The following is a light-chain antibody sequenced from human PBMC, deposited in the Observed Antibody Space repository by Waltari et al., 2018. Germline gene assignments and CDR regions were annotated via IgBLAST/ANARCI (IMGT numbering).Light chain of an antibody. J-gene: IGKJ4*01. CDR1: QSVSIN. V-gene: IGKV3D-15*01. CDR3: QQYNNWPPRAT. CDR2: GAS. Sequence: EIVMTQSQATLSLSPGERATLSCRASQSVSINLAGYTQKPGQAPGLLMYGASTRATGIPARFSGSGSVTEFTLTISSLQSEDFALYYCQQYNNWPPRATFGGGTKVELK.